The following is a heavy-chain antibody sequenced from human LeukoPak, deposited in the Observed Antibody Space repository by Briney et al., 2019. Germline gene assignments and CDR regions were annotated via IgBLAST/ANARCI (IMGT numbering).Heavy chain of an antibody. CDR3: AKRAYYDRSGGGDAFDI. J-gene: IGHJ3*02. Sequence: GSLRLSCSASGFTFSNYAMSWVRQAPGKGLEWVSAISGSGGSTYYADSVKGRFTISRDNSKNTLYLQMNSLRAEDTAVYYCAKRAYYDRSGGGDAFDIWGQGTMVTVSS. CDR1: GFTFSNYA. V-gene: IGHV3-23*01. D-gene: IGHD3-22*01. CDR2: ISGSGGST.